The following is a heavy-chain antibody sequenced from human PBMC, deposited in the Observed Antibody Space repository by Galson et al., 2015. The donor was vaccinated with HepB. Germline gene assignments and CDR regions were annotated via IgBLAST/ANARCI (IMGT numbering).Heavy chain of an antibody. CDR1: GFTFSSYS. V-gene: IGHV3-21*01. D-gene: IGHD3-22*01. J-gene: IGHJ3*02. CDR2: ISSSSRYI. CDR3: AREGDYYDSSGPDEGPGYSDDAFDI. Sequence: SLRLSCAASGFTFSSYSMNWVRQAPGKGLKWVSSISSSSRYIYYTDSVKGRFTISRDNAKNSLYLQMNSLRAEDTAVYYCAREGDYYDSSGPDEGPGYSDDAFDIWGQGTMVTVSS.